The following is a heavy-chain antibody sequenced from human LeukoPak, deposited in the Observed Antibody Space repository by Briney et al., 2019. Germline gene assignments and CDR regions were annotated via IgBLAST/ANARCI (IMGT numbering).Heavy chain of an antibody. CDR1: GGTFSSYA. Sequence: SVKVSCKASGGTFSSYAISWVRQAPGQGLEWMGGIIPIFGTANYAQKFQGGVTITADESTSTAYMELSSLRSEDTAVYYCARAPRIAAFNNWFDPWGQGTLVTVSS. CDR3: ARAPRIAAFNNWFDP. CDR2: IIPIFGTA. V-gene: IGHV1-69*13. D-gene: IGHD6-6*01. J-gene: IGHJ5*02.